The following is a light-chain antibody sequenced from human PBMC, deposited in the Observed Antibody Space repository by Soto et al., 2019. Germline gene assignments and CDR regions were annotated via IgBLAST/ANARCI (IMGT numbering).Light chain of an antibody. CDR3: QQGSNWPPGLT. J-gene: IGKJ4*01. CDR2: DAS. CDR1: QSVSSSY. Sequence: EIVLTQSPGTLSLSSGERATLSFRASQSVSSSYLAWYQQKPGQAPRLLIYDASIRATGIPARFSGSGSGTDFTLTISSLEPEDFAVYYCQQGSNWPPGLTFGGGTKVDIK. V-gene: IGKV3D-20*02.